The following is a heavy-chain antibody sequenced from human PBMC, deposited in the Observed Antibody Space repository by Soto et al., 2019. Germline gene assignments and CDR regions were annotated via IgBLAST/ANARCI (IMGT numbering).Heavy chain of an antibody. Sequence: EVQLVESGGGLVQPGGSLRLSCAASGFTFSSYSMNWVRQAPGKGLEWVSYISSSSSTIYYADSVKGRFTISRDNAKNSVYLQMKSRRAEDTAVYYCARHPDRIAEIGWFDPWGQGTLVNVSS. CDR3: ARHPDRIAEIGWFDP. J-gene: IGHJ5*02. V-gene: IGHV3-48*01. CDR1: GFTFSSYS. D-gene: IGHD6-13*01. CDR2: ISSSSSTI.